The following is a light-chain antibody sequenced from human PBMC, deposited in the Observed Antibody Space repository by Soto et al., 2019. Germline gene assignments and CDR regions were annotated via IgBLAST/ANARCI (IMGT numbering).Light chain of an antibody. Sequence: DIQMTQSPSSLSASVGDRVTITCRASQSISNYLNWYQQKPGKAPKLLIYAASSLQSGVPSRFTGSGSGTFFTHTISSPQPEDFATYSCQQSYTTLFTFGPGTNVDI. CDR3: QQSYTTLFT. J-gene: IGKJ3*01. V-gene: IGKV1-39*01. CDR2: AAS. CDR1: QSISNY.